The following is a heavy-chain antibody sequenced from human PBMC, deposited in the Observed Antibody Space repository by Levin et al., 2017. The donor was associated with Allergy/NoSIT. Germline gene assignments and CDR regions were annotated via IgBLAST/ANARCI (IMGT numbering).Heavy chain of an antibody. CDR3: ARDLEGFRSYKPYCYMDG. CDR2: IYVTGST. Sequence: LRLSCSVSGDSISRGFYYWSWIRQPAGEGLEWIGRIYVTGSTSYSPSLKSRVTISLDRSKGQVSLKINSVTAADTAVYYCARDLEGFRSYKPYCYMDGWGKGTPVTVS. D-gene: IGHD1-26*01. CDR1: GDSISRGFYY. J-gene: IGHJ6*03. V-gene: IGHV4-61*02.